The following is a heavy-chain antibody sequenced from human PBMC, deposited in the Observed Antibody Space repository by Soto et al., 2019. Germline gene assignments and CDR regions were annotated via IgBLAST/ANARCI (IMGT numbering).Heavy chain of an antibody. CDR1: GGTFTSYA. Sequence: QVQLVQSGAEVKKPGSSVKVSCKASGGTFTSYAIGWVRQAPGQGLEWMGGIIPIFGTANYAQKFQGRVTVTADESTSTAYMEPSRLRSAHTAVFCCAREPGAGTPYFDCWAQGALVTAS. V-gene: IGHV1-69*12. J-gene: IGHJ4*02. CDR3: AREPGAGTPYFDC. CDR2: IIPIFGTA. D-gene: IGHD1-1*01.